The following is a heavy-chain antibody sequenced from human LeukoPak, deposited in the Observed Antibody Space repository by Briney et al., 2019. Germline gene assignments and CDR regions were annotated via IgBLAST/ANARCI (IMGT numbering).Heavy chain of an antibody. Sequence: SETLSLTCTVSGGSISSGGYYWSWIRQHPGKGLEWIGYIYYSGSTYYNPSLKSRVTISADTSKNQFSLKLSSVTAADTAVYYCARDPGLRESYYYYGMDVWGQGTTVTVSS. CDR3: ARDPGLRESYYYYGMDV. CDR2: IYYSGST. J-gene: IGHJ6*02. CDR1: GGSISSGGYY. V-gene: IGHV4-31*03.